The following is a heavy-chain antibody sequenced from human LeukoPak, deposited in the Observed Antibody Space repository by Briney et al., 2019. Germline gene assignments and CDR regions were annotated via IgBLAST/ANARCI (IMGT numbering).Heavy chain of an antibody. V-gene: IGHV4-59*01. CDR1: GGSSSSNY. J-gene: IGHJ4*02. D-gene: IGHD6-13*01. Sequence: SETLSLTCTVSGGSSSSNYWSWIRQPPGKGLEWIGYIYYSGSTNYNPSLKSRVTISVDTSKNQFSLKLSSVTADDTAVYYCARDLGYSSSQYYFDYWGQGTLVTVSS. CDR3: ARDLGYSSSQYYFDY. CDR2: IYYSGST.